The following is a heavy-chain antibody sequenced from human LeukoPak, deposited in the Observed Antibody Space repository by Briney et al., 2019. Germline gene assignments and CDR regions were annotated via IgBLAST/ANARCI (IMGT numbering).Heavy chain of an antibody. Sequence: SETLSLTCTVSGGSISSYYWNWIRQPPGEGLEWIGYIYYSGSTNYNPSLKSRVTISVDTSKNQFSLKLNSVTDADTAVYYWARSLQYNNNNYFYYGMDVWGQGTSVTVSS. D-gene: IGHD3-10*01. CDR2: IYYSGST. V-gene: IGHV4-59*01. J-gene: IGHJ6*02. CDR1: GGSISSYY. CDR3: ARSLQYNNNNYFYYGMDV.